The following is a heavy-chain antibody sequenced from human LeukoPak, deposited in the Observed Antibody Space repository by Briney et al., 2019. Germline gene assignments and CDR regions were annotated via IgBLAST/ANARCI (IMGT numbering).Heavy chain of an antibody. J-gene: IGHJ4*02. CDR2: IYYSGST. CDR1: GGSISSGGYY. Sequence: SETLSLTCTVSGGSISSGGYYWSWIRQHPGKGLEWIGYIYYSGSTYYNPSLKSRVTISVDTSKNQFSLKMSSVTAADTAVYYXXXXRRXSYYFDYWGQGTLVTVSA. V-gene: IGHV4-31*03. CDR3: XXXRRXSYYFDY.